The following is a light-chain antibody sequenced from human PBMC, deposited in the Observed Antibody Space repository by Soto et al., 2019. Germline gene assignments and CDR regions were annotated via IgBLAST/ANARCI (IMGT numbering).Light chain of an antibody. CDR1: QSISSN. J-gene: IGKJ5*01. V-gene: IGKV3-15*01. Sequence: MTQHPATLSVSPGERATLSCGASQSISSNLAWYQQKPGQAPRLLIYGASTRATGIPARFSGSGSGTDFTLTISRLETEDFAVYYCQQYGSSHRITFGQGTRLEIK. CDR3: QQYGSSHRIT. CDR2: GAS.